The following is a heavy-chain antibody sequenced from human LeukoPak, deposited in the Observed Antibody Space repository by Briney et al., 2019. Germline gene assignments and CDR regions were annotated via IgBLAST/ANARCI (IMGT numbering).Heavy chain of an antibody. J-gene: IGHJ4*02. Sequence: ASVKVSCRASGYTFTSYGISWVRQAPGQGLEWMGWISAYNGNTNYAQKLQGRVTMTTDTSTSTAYMELRSLRSDDTAVYYCAKDWYYYGSGENHNLDYWGQGTLVTVSS. CDR2: ISAYNGNT. V-gene: IGHV1-18*01. D-gene: IGHD3-10*01. CDR3: AKDWYYYGSGENHNLDY. CDR1: GYTFTSYG.